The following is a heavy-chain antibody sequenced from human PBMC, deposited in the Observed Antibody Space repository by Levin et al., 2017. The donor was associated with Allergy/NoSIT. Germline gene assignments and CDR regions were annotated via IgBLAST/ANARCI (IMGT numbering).Heavy chain of an antibody. CDR1: GGSISSGDCY. D-gene: IGHD3-22*01. CDR2: IYHSGST. V-gene: IGHV4-30-4*01. J-gene: IGHJ4*02. CDR3: ARDYDDSSGSYFRTFDY. Sequence: MASETLSLTCAVSGGSISSGDCYWAWIRQPPGKGLEWIGSIYHSGSTSYNPSLKSRITISLDASRNQFSLKLSSVTASDTAVYYCARDYDDSSGSYFRTFDYWGQGSLVTVSS.